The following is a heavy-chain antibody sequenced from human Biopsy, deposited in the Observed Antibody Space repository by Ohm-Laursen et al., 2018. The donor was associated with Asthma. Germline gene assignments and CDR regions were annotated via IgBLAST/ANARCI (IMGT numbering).Heavy chain of an antibody. CDR3: ARTYYDFLTGQVNDAFAM. CDR2: INAGNGNT. J-gene: IGHJ3*02. D-gene: IGHD3-9*01. Sequence: SVKVSCKASGYTFIHFAIHWVRQAPGQRLEWMGWINAGNGNTKYSQKFQGRVTITRDTSASTAYMDLSSLRSEDTAVYYCARTYYDFLTGQVNDAFAMWGQGTMVTVSS. V-gene: IGHV1-3*01. CDR1: GYTFIHFA.